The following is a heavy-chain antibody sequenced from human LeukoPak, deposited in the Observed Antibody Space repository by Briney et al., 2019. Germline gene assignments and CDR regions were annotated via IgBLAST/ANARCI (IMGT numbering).Heavy chain of an antibody. Sequence: GGSLRLSCVASGFTFSSYAMSWVRQAPGKGLEWVSTISGSGGSTYYEDSVKGRFTISRDNSKNTVYLQMNSLRAEDTAVYFCARSNTADTYYYESSGSYFDYWGQGTLVTVSS. CDR2: ISGSGGST. V-gene: IGHV3-23*01. CDR3: ARSNTADTYYYESSGSYFDY. CDR1: GFTFSSYA. D-gene: IGHD3-22*01. J-gene: IGHJ4*02.